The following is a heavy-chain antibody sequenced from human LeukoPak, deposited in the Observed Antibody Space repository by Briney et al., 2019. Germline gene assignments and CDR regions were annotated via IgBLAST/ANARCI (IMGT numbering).Heavy chain of an antibody. Sequence: GGSLRLSCAVSGFTFSSYAMTWVRQAPGKGLEWVSVISGSGDSTYYADSVKGRFTISRDNSKNTLYLQMNSLRAEDTALYYCAKPDGIIIYYFDYWGQGTLVTVSS. CDR2: ISGSGDST. CDR3: AKPDGIIIYYFDY. V-gene: IGHV3-23*01. CDR1: GFTFSSYA. D-gene: IGHD3/OR15-3a*01. J-gene: IGHJ4*02.